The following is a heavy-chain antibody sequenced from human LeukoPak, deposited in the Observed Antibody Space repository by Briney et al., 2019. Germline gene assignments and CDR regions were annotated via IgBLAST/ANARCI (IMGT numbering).Heavy chain of an antibody. Sequence: SETLSLTCAVYGGSFSGYYWSWIRQPPGKGLEWIGEINHSGSTNYNPSLKSRVTISVDTSKNQFSLKLSSVTAADTAVYYCARGGLIVVVPAATRNWFDPRGQGTLVTVSS. J-gene: IGHJ5*02. CDR2: INHSGST. CDR3: ARGGLIVVVPAATRNWFDP. V-gene: IGHV4-34*01. CDR1: GGSFSGYY. D-gene: IGHD2-2*01.